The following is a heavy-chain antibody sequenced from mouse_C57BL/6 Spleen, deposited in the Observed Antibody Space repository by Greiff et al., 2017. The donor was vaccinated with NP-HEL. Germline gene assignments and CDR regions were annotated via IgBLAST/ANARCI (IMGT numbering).Heavy chain of an antibody. J-gene: IGHJ3*01. CDR2: ISRGSGTI. CDR1: GFTFSDYG. D-gene: IGHD3-3*01. Sequence: EVQLVESGGGLVKPGGSLKLSCAASGFTFSDYGMHWVRQAPEQGLEWVAYISRGSGTIYYADKVKGRFTISRDNANNTLFLQMTSLRSEDTAMYYCARGLLTPFAYWGQGTLVTVSA. V-gene: IGHV5-17*01. CDR3: ARGLLTPFAY.